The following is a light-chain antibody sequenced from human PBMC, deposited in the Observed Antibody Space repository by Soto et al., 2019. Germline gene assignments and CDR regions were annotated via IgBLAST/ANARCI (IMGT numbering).Light chain of an antibody. CDR3: QQYHSSPMRT. Sequence: EMVLTQSPGTLSLSPGGRAPLSCRARQSVSNSYIAWYQQKPGQAPRPLIYSASTRATGIPDRFSGSGSGTDFTLTISSLKPEDFAVYYCQQYHSSPMRTFGQGTKVDIK. V-gene: IGKV3-20*01. J-gene: IGKJ1*01. CDR2: SAS. CDR1: QSVSNSY.